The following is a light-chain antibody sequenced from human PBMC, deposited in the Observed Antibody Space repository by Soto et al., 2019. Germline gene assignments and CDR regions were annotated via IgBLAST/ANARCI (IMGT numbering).Light chain of an antibody. Sequence: EIVLTQSPGTLSLSPGERATLSCRASQSVSSSYLAWYQQKPGQAPRLLIYGASSRATGIPDRFSGSGSGTDFTLTISRLGPEDFAVYYCQQYGSSHFGGGTKVEIK. V-gene: IGKV3-20*01. CDR1: QSVSSSY. CDR3: QQYGSSH. J-gene: IGKJ4*01. CDR2: GAS.